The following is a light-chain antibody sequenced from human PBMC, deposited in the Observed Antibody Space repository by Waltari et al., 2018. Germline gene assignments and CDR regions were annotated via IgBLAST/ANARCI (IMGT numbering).Light chain of an antibody. CDR2: GNS. CDR3: QSSDSSLASLHV. J-gene: IGLJ1*01. Sequence: QSVLTQPPSVSGAPGQSVTIACTVSSSHIGAGYDVHWYQQLPGRVPKLLIYGNSNRPSGVPDRFSGSKSGTSASLAITGLQAEDEADYYCQSSDSSLASLHVFGTGTKVTVL. V-gene: IGLV1-40*01. CDR1: SSHIGAGYD.